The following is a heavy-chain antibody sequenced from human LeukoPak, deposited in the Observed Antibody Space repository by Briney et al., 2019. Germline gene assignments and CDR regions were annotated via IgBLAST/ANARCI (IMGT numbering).Heavy chain of an antibody. CDR3: ARGPYSYDSSGAFDI. CDR1: GGSISSSYS. CDR2: IYYSGST. J-gene: IGHJ3*02. D-gene: IGHD3-22*01. V-gene: IGHV4-39*07. Sequence: SETLSLTCTVSGGSISSSYSWGWIRQPPGKGLEWIGNIYYSGSTYYNPSLKSRVTISVDTSKNQFSLKLSSVTAADTAVYFCARGPYSYDSSGAFDIWGQGTMVTVSS.